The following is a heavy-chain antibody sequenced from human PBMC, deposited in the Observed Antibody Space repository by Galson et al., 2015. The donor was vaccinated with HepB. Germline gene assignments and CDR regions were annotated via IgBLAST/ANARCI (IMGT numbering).Heavy chain of an antibody. CDR1: GFTFSSYS. Sequence: SLRLSCAASGFTFSSYSMNWVRQAPGKGLEGVSSISSSSSYIYYADSVKGRFTISRDNAKNSLYLQMNSLRAEDTAVYYCAREIASRSTSKLYYGMDVWGQGTTVTVSS. CDR3: AREIASRSTSKLYYGMDV. D-gene: IGHD2-2*01. J-gene: IGHJ6*02. V-gene: IGHV3-21*01. CDR2: ISSSSSYI.